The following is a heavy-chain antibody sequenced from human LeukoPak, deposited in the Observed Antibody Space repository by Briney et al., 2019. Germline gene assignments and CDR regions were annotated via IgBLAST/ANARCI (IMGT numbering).Heavy chain of an antibody. V-gene: IGHV3-7*03. Sequence: PGGSLRLSCAASGFIFSSYWMSWVRQAPGKGLEWVANIKQDGSEIYYVDSVKGRFTISRDNAKNSLYLQMNSLRAEDTAVYHCAKFDYGDYWGQGTLVTVSS. CDR2: IKQDGSEI. CDR3: AKFDYGDY. J-gene: IGHJ4*02. D-gene: IGHD3-16*01. CDR1: GFIFSSYW.